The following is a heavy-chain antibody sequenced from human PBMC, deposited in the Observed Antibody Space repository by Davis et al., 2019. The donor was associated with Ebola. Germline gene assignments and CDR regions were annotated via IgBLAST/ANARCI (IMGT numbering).Heavy chain of an antibody. V-gene: IGHV3-74*01. CDR3: AKDPFSVGATRTWFDP. CDR2: INSDGSST. J-gene: IGHJ5*02. CDR1: GFTFSSYW. D-gene: IGHD1-26*01. Sequence: HTGGSLRLSCAASGFTFSSYWMHWVRQAPGKGLVWVSRINSDGSSTSYADSVKGRFTISRDNAKNTPYLQMNSLRAEDTAVYYGAKDPFSVGATRTWFDPWGQGTLVTVSS.